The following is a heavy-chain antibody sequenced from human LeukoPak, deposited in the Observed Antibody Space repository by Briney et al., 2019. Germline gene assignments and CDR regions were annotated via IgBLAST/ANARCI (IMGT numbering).Heavy chain of an antibody. CDR1: GGSISSYY. V-gene: IGHV4-4*07. D-gene: IGHD6-13*01. Sequence: SETLSLTCTVSGGSISSYYWSWLRQPAGKGLEWIGRIYTSGSTNYNPSLKGRVTMSVDTSKNQFSLKLSSVTAADTAVYYCARDGSSWTPNNFFDYWGQGTLVTVSS. CDR2: IYTSGST. CDR3: ARDGSSWTPNNFFDY. J-gene: IGHJ4*02.